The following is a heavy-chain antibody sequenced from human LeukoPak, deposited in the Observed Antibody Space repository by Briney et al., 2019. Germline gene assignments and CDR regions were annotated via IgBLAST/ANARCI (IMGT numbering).Heavy chain of an antibody. D-gene: IGHD6-19*01. CDR3: ARHFSNGWSDR. CDR2: IYYSGTA. V-gene: IGHV4-59*08. CDR1: GASLSTSS. J-gene: IGHJ4*02. Sequence: KTSQTLSLTCTVSGASLSTSSWTWIRQPPGKGLECIGFIYYSGTAHYHPSLKSRVTISLDTSKNQFSLRLSSVTAADTAVHYCARHFSNGWSDRWGQGTLVTVS.